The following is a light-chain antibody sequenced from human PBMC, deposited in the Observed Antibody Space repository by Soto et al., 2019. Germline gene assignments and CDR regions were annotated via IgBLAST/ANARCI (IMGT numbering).Light chain of an antibody. CDR1: QVIGSRY. CDR3: PHFGSSIPHT. Sequence: EIVMTQSPGTLSLSPGERATISCRASQVIGSRYLAWYHQKSGQAPRLLIYGASSRATGIPDRFSGSGSGTDFTLTISRLEQEDFGVYYCPHFGSSIPHTFGQWTKLEIK. CDR2: GAS. J-gene: IGKJ2*01. V-gene: IGKV3-20*01.